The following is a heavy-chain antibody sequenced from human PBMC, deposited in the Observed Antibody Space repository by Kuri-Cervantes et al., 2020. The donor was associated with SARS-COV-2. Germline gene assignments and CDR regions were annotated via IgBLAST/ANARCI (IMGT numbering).Heavy chain of an antibody. CDR1: GFTFSSYD. CDR3: ARASYYYINYPCDY. J-gene: IGHJ4*02. D-gene: IGHD3-22*01. V-gene: IGHV3-33*08. CDR2: IWYDGSNK. Sequence: GESLKISCAASGFTFSSYDMHWVRQAPGKGLEWVAVIWYDGSNKYYADSVKGRFTISRDNSKNSLYLQMNSLRDEDMAVYYCARASYYYINYPCDYWGQGTLVTVSS.